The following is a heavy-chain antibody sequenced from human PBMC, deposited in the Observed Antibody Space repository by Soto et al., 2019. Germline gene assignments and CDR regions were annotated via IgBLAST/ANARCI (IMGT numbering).Heavy chain of an antibody. V-gene: IGHV3-7*01. J-gene: IGHJ3*02. CDR2: IKPDGSEK. Sequence: GGSPRLSCAASGFPFCGYWMSWVRQAPGKGLEWVANIKPDGSEKYYVDSVKDRFTISRDNAKNSLYLQMNSLRAEDTAVYYCARDRTRFMIWGQGTMVTVSS. CDR3: ARDRTRFMI. D-gene: IGHD3-3*01. CDR1: GFPFCGYW.